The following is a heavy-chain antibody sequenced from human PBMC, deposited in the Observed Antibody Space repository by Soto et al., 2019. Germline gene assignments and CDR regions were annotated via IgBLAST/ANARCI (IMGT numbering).Heavy chain of an antibody. CDR1: GFTCTSSA. V-gene: IGHV1-58*01. D-gene: IGHD5-18*01. CDR3: ACLRYGYSY. CDR2: IVVGSGNT. Sequence: SVKVSCKASGFTCTSSAVQWVRQVRGQRLEWIGWIVVGSGNTNYAQKFQERVTITRDMSTSTAYMELSSVRSEDTAAYYRACLRYGYSYWGQGTLVTVSS. J-gene: IGHJ4*02.